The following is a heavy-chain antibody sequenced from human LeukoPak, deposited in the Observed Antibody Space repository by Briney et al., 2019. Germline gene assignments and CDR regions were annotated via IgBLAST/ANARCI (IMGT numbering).Heavy chain of an antibody. Sequence: PGGSLRLSCAASGFTFDDYGMSWVRQAPGKGLEWVSGINWNGGNTGYVDSVKGRFTISRDNAKNSLYLQMNSLRAEDTALYYCARGRGSGWYEGNYFDYWGQGTLVTVSS. D-gene: IGHD6-19*01. V-gene: IGHV3-20*04. CDR1: GFTFDDYG. CDR3: ARGRGSGWYEGNYFDY. J-gene: IGHJ4*02. CDR2: INWNGGNT.